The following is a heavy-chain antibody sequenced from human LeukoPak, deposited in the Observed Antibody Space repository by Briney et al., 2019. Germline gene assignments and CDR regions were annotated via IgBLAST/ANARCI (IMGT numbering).Heavy chain of an antibody. D-gene: IGHD3-22*01. CDR2: ISSSSSYI. V-gene: IGHV3-21*01. Sequence: KAGGSLRLSCAASGFTFSSYSMNWVRQAPRKGLEWVSSISSSSSYIYYADSVKGRFTISRDSAKNSLYLQMNSLRAEDTAVYYCARLPPMIVVVISPNDAFDIWGQGTMVTVSS. J-gene: IGHJ3*02. CDR3: ARLPPMIVVVISPNDAFDI. CDR1: GFTFSSYS.